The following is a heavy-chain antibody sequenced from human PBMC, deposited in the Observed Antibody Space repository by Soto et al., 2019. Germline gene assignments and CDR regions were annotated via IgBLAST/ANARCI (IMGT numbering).Heavy chain of an antibody. CDR3: ARVFPGIAAAGTGAFDI. V-gene: IGHV1-2*04. J-gene: IGHJ3*02. CDR2: INPNSGGT. Sequence: ASVKVSCKASGYTFTGYYMHWVRQASGQGLEWMGWINPNSGGTNYAQKFQGWVTMTRDTSISTAYMELSRLRSDDTAVYYCARVFPGIAAAGTGAFDIWGQGTMVTVSS. CDR1: GYTFTGYY. D-gene: IGHD6-13*01.